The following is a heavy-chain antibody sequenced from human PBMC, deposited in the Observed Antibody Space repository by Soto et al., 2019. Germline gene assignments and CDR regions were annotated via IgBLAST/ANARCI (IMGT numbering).Heavy chain of an antibody. CDR3: ATDKGDSYGYGNY. Sequence: QMQLVQSGPEVKKPGTSVKVSCKASGFTFTNSAVQWVRQARGQRLEWIGWIVVGSGNTNYAQKFQERVTITRDMCTTTAYMELSSLRSEDTAVYYCATDKGDSYGYGNYWGQGTLVTVSS. V-gene: IGHV1-58*01. CDR2: IVVGSGNT. J-gene: IGHJ4*02. CDR1: GFTFTNSA. D-gene: IGHD5-18*01.